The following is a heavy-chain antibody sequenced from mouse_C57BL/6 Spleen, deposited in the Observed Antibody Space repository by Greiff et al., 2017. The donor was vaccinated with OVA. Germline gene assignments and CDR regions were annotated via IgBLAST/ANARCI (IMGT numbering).Heavy chain of an antibody. CDR1: GFTFTDYY. J-gene: IGHJ2*01. CDR3: ARSHITTVVAPFDY. Sequence: DVKLQESGGGLVQPGGSLGLSCAASGFTFTDYYMSWVRQPPGKALEWLGFIRNKANGYTTEYSASVKGRFTISRDNSQSILYLQMNALRAEDSATYYCARSHITTVVAPFDYWGQGTTLTVSS. V-gene: IGHV7-3*01. D-gene: IGHD1-1*01. CDR2: IRNKANGYTT.